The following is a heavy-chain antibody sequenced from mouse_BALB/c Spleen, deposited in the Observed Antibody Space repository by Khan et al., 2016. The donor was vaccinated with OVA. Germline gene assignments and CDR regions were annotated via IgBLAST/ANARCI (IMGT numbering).Heavy chain of an antibody. J-gene: IGHJ3*01. Sequence: EVELVESGGDLVKPEGSLKLSCAASGFTFSTYGMSWVRQTPDKRLEWVATISSGGSYTYYQDSVQGRFTIFRDNAKNTLYLQMSSLKSEDTAMFYCASLAYYYDSEGFAYWGQGTLVTVSA. V-gene: IGHV5-6*01. CDR2: ISSGGSYT. D-gene: IGHD1-1*01. CDR1: GFTFSTYG. CDR3: ASLAYYYDSEGFAY.